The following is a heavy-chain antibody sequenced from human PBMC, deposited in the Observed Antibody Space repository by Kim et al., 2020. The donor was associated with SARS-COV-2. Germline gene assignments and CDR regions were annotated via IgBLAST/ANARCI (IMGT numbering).Heavy chain of an antibody. Sequence: GGSLRLSCAASGFTFSDYYMSWIRQAPGKGLEWVSYISSSGGTIYYADSVKGRFTISRDNAKNSLFLQMNSLRAEDTALYYCASSKLLRAFLGWGQGTLVTVSS. J-gene: IGHJ4*02. V-gene: IGHV3-11*01. D-gene: IGHD3-3*01. CDR1: GFTFSDYY. CDR2: ISSSGGTI. CDR3: ASSKLLRAFLG.